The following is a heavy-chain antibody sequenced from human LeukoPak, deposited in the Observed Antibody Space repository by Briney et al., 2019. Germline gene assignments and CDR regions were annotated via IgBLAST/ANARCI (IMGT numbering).Heavy chain of an antibody. D-gene: IGHD4-17*01. Sequence: GGSLRLSCAASGFTFSSYGMHWVRQAPGKGLEWVAFIRYDGSNKYYADSVKGRFTISRDNAKNSLYLQMNSLRAEDTAVYYCARDSDYGDPGVFDYWGQGTLVTVSS. V-gene: IGHV3-30*02. J-gene: IGHJ4*02. CDR2: IRYDGSNK. CDR3: ARDSDYGDPGVFDY. CDR1: GFTFSSYG.